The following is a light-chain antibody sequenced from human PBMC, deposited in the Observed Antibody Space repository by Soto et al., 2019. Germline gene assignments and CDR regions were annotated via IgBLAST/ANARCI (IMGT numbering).Light chain of an antibody. CDR2: GAA. CDR1: QSVSSSY. V-gene: IGKV3-20*01. Sequence: EIVLTQSPGTLSLSPGQRATLSCRTSQSVSSSYLAWYQHKRGQAPRLLMFGAASRATGIPDRFSGTGSGTDFTLIISRLEPEDFAVYYCQQYGTTPPTFGQGTKLEI. CDR3: QQYGTTPPT. J-gene: IGKJ2*01.